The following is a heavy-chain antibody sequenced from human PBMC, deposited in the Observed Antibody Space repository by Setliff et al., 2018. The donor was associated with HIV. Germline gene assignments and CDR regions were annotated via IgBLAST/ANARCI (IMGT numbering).Heavy chain of an antibody. V-gene: IGHV1-18*01. J-gene: IGHJ4*02. Sequence: ASVKVSCKASGYMFGPYGFSWVRQVPGQRLEWMGWITDDNRDTHSARNFQGRITLTTDTSTSTAYMELRSLRSDDTALYYCARKYYDILTGYYAADYWGQGTLVTVSS. CDR3: ARKYYDILTGYYAADY. CDR1: GYMFGPYG. CDR2: ITDDNRDT. D-gene: IGHD3-9*01.